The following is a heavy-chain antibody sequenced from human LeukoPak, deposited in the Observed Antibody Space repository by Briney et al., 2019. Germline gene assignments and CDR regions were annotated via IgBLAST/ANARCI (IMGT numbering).Heavy chain of an antibody. CDR2: ITTYTGDT. V-gene: IGHV1-18*01. CDR1: GYSFINYG. D-gene: IGHD2-21*01. CDR3: ARDVEIVSYYGMDV. J-gene: IGHJ6*02. Sequence: ASVKVPCKASGYSFINYGINWVRQAPGQGLEWMGWITTYTGDTNYAQKFQGRVTMTTDASTSTVYMELRSLRSDDTAVYYCARDVEIVSYYGMDVWGQGTTVTVSS.